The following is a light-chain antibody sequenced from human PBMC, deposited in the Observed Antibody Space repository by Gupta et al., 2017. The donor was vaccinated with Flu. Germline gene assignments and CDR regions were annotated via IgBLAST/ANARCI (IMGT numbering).Light chain of an antibody. Sequence: ETVMTQSPANLSVSPGERATLSCRASQSVSSNLAWYQQKPGQAPRLLIYGASTRATGIPAKFSGSGSGTEFTLTISSLQSEDFAVYYCQQYNDWRSFGQGTKLEIK. CDR3: QQYNDWRS. V-gene: IGKV3-15*01. CDR1: QSVSSN. CDR2: GAS. J-gene: IGKJ2*03.